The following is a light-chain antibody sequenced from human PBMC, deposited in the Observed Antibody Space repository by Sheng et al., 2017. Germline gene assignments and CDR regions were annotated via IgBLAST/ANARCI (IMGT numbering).Light chain of an antibody. V-gene: IGKV1-27*01. CDR1: QATNNF. Sequence: DIQMTQSPSSLSASVGDRVTITCRASQATNNFLAWYQQRPGKVPKLLIYAASTLHSGVPSRFSGGVSGTDFTLTISSLQPEDVATYYCQTYNGVPYTFGQGTKVEL. J-gene: IGKJ2*01. CDR2: AAS. CDR3: QTYNGVPYT.